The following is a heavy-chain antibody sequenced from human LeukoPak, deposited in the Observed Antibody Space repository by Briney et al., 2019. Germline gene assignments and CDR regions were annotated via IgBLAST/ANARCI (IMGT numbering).Heavy chain of an antibody. J-gene: IGHJ3*02. D-gene: IGHD4-23*01. CDR2: IYYSGST. CDR3: ASLPTVVTRGAAFDI. Sequence: SQTLSLTCTVSGGSISSGGYYWSWIRQHPGKGLDWFGYIYYSGSTYYNPPLKIRVTISVDRSKNQFSLKLSSVTAADTAVYYCASLPTVVTRGAAFDIWGQGTMVTVSS. V-gene: IGHV4-31*03. CDR1: GGSISSGGYY.